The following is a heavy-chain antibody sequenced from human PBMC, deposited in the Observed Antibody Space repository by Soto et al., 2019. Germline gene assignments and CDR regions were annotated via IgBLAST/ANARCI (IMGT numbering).Heavy chain of an antibody. CDR2: INSDGSST. D-gene: IGHD4-17*01. Sequence: HPGGSLRLSCAASGITFSSYWMHWVCQAPGKGLVWVSRINSDGSSTNYADSVEGRFTISRDNAKNTLYLQMNSLRVEDTAVYYCSRVKDYGGPGNGFDPWGQGTLVTVSS. CDR1: GITFSSYW. CDR3: SRVKDYGGPGNGFDP. J-gene: IGHJ5*02. V-gene: IGHV3-74*01.